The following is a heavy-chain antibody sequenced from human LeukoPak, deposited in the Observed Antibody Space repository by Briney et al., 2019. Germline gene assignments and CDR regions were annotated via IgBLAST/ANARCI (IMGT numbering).Heavy chain of an antibody. CDR3: ARHRQYDADVFDL. J-gene: IGHJ3*01. D-gene: IGHD2/OR15-2a*01. V-gene: IGHV4-59*08. Sequence: PSETLSLTCTVSTDSFSSSYWSWIRQPPGKGLEWNGYMFYSGSTKYNPSLKSRVTISVDTSKNQFSLRLTSVTAADTAVYYCARHRQYDADVFDLWGQGTMVIVSS. CDR1: TDSFSSSY. CDR2: MFYSGST.